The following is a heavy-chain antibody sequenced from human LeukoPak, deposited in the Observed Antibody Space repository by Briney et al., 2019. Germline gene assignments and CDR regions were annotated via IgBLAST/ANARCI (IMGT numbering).Heavy chain of an antibody. Sequence: SGPTLVHPTPTLTLTCTFSGFSLSTSGVGVGWIRQPPVKALEWLALIYWNDDKRYSPSLKSRLTITKDTSKNQVVLTMTNMDPVDTATYYCAHLDYYDSSGYFDYWGQGTLVTVSS. D-gene: IGHD3-22*01. J-gene: IGHJ4*02. CDR2: IYWNDDK. CDR1: GFSLSTSGVG. V-gene: IGHV2-5*01. CDR3: AHLDYYDSSGYFDY.